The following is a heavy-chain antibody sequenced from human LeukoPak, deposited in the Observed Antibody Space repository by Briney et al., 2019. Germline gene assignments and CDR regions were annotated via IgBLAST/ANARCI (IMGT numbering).Heavy chain of an antibody. Sequence: GASVKVSCKASGYTFTGYYMHWVRQAPGQGLEWMGWINPNSGDTKFAQTFQGRVTMTRDTSLTTVYMELSSLIFDDTAVYYCAREVGSIGWFDPWGQGTRVTVSS. CDR3: AREVGSIGWFDP. J-gene: IGHJ5*02. D-gene: IGHD2-2*01. V-gene: IGHV1-2*02. CDR2: INPNSGDT. CDR1: GYTFTGYY.